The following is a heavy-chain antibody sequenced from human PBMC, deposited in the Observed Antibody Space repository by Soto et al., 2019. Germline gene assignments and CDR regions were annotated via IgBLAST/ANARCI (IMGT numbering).Heavy chain of an antibody. CDR3: ARDFDSSSSGGNYGMDV. Sequence: GASVKVSCKASGGTFSSYAISWVRQAPGQGLEWMGGIIPIFGTANYAQKFQGRVTITADESTSTAYMELSSLRSEDTAVYYCARDFDSSSSGGNYGMDVWGQGTTVTVSS. J-gene: IGHJ6*02. CDR1: GGTFSSYA. D-gene: IGHD6-6*01. V-gene: IGHV1-69*13. CDR2: IIPIFGTA.